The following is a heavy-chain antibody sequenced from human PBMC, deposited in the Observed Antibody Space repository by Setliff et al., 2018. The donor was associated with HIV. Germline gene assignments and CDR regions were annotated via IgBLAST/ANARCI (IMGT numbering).Heavy chain of an antibody. V-gene: IGHV1-69*06. Sequence: SVKVSCKASADTFTNCLINWVRQAPGQGLEWMGRIIPIFGTANYAQKFQGRVTITADKSTSTAYMELSSLRSEDTAVYYCARNPQPTGTPDYYYYYYMDVWGKGTTVTVSS. D-gene: IGHD1-1*01. CDR1: ADTFTNCL. CDR2: IIPIFGTA. CDR3: ARNPQPTGTPDYYYYYYMDV. J-gene: IGHJ6*03.